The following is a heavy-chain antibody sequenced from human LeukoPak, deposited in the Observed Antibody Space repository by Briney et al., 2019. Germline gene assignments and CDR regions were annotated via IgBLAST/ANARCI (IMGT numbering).Heavy chain of an antibody. CDR2: MYYSGST. J-gene: IGHJ6*03. CDR1: GGSISGSSYN. V-gene: IGHV4-39*01. CDR3: ARLPSYGGNDYYYYMDV. D-gene: IGHD4-23*01. Sequence: PSETLSLTCSVFGGSISGSSYNWGWIRQPPRKGLEWIGIMYYSGSTNYNPSLKSRVTISVDTSKNQFSLKLSSVTAADTAVYYCARLPSYGGNDYYYYMDVWGKGTTVTVSS.